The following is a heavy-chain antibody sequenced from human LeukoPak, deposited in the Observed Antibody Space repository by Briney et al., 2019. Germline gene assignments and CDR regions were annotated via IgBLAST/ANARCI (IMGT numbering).Heavy chain of an antibody. D-gene: IGHD4-17*01. CDR3: ARSGHYGDYPMGY. CDR1: GYTSTGYY. V-gene: IGHV1-2*02. CDR2: INPNSGGT. J-gene: IGHJ4*02. Sequence: ASVKVSCKASGYTSTGYYMHWVRQAPGQGLEWMGWINPNSGGTNYAQKFQGRVTMTRDTSISTAYMELSRLRSDDTAVYYCARSGHYGDYPMGYWGQGTLVTVSS.